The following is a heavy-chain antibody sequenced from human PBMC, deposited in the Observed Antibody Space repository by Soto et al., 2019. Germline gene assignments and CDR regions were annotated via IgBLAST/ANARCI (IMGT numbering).Heavy chain of an antibody. CDR3: AREGMNQADWFDP. J-gene: IGHJ5*02. Sequence: PSETLSLTCTVSGGSISSGDYYWSWIRQPPGKGLEWIGYIYYSGSTHYNPSLKSRVTISVDTSKNQFSLRLSSVTAADTAVYYCAREGMNQADWFDPWGQGTLVTVSS. CDR2: IYYSGST. CDR1: GGSISSGDYY. V-gene: IGHV4-30-4*01.